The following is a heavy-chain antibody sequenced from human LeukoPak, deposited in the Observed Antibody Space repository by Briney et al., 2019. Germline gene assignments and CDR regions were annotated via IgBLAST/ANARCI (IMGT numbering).Heavy chain of an antibody. CDR3: ARVLGYCSGGSCYAFDY. J-gene: IGHJ4*02. CDR1: GGTFSSYT. V-gene: IGHV1-69*02. Sequence: SVKVSCKASGGTFSSYTISWVRQAPGQGLEWMGRIIPILGIANYAQKFQGRVTITADKSTSTAYMGLSSLRSEDTAVYYCARVLGYCSGGSCYAFDYWGQGTLVTVSS. CDR2: IIPILGIA. D-gene: IGHD2-15*01.